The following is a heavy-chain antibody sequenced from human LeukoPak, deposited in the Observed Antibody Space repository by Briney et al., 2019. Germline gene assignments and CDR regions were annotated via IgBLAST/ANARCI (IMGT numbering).Heavy chain of an antibody. J-gene: IGHJ4*02. CDR1: GGTFSSYT. CDR2: IIPIFGTA. V-gene: IGHV1-69*06. D-gene: IGHD3-10*01. CDR3: ASTSRPSGYFDY. Sequence: SVKVSCKASGGTFSSYTISWVRQAPGQGLEWMGGIIPIFGTANYAQKFQGRVTITADKSTSTAYMELSSLRSEDTAVYYCASTSRPSGYFDYWGQGTLVTVSS.